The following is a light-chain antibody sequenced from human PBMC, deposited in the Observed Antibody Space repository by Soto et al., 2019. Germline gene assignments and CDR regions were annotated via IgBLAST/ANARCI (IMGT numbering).Light chain of an antibody. CDR1: QGISTY. V-gene: IGKV1-39*01. Sequence: DIQMPQSPSSLSASVGASVPITGRASQGISTYLNWYLQKPGKAPKLLIYAASSLQSGVPSRFSGSGSETDFTLTISSLQPEDFATYSCQQSYSTTWTVGKGTKVDIK. CDR2: AAS. J-gene: IGKJ1*01. CDR3: QQSYSTTWT.